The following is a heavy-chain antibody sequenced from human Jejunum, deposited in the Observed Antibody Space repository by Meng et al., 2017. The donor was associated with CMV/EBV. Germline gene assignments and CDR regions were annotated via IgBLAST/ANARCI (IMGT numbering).Heavy chain of an antibody. CDR1: GYTFTDNH. CDR3: SSAPGDY. CDR2: INPKTGGT. D-gene: IGHD1-14*01. J-gene: IGHJ4*02. V-gene: IGHV1-2*02. Sequence: KVSCKASGYTFTDNHLHWVRQAPGQGLEWMGWINPKTGGTDYAQKFQGRVTLTRDTSITTVYMELSNLKSDDSAVYYCSSAPGDYWGQGTLVTVSS.